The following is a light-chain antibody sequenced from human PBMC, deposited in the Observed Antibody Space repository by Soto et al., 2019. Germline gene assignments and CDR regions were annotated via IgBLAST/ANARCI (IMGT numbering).Light chain of an antibody. CDR2: GAS. CDR1: QSVSSSS. Sequence: EIVLTQSPGTLSLSPGERATLSCKASQSVSSSSLAWYRQKPGQAPRLLIYGASSRATGIPDRFSGSGSGTEFTLTIGRLEPEDFALYYCQQYGSSPRYFGQGTKVEI. V-gene: IGKV3-20*01. J-gene: IGKJ1*01. CDR3: QQYGSSPRY.